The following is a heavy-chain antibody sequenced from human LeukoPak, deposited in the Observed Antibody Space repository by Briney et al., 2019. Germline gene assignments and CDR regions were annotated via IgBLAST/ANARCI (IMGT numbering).Heavy chain of an antibody. CDR3: ARATMVRGVIIRGFDY. CDR1: GGSISSSSYY. CDR2: IYYSGST. Sequence: SETLSLTCTVSGGSISSSSYYWGWIRQPPGKGLEWIGSIYYSGSTYYNPSLKSRVTTSVDTSKNQFSLKPSSVTAADTAVYYCARATMVRGVIIRGFDYWGQGTLVTVSS. V-gene: IGHV4-39*07. D-gene: IGHD3-10*01. J-gene: IGHJ4*02.